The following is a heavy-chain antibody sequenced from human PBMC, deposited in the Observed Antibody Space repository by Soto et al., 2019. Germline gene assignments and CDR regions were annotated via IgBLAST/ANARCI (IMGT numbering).Heavy chain of an antibody. CDR1: GFTFGDYA. CDR2: IRSKAYGGTT. V-gene: IGHV3-49*03. Sequence: GESLKISCTASGFTFGDYAMSWFRQAPGKGLEWVGFIRSKAYGGTTEYAASVKGRFTISRDDSKSIAYLQMNSLKTEDTAVYYCTRDPRYDFWSGYPDYWGQGTLVTVSS. D-gene: IGHD3-3*01. J-gene: IGHJ4*02. CDR3: TRDPRYDFWSGYPDY.